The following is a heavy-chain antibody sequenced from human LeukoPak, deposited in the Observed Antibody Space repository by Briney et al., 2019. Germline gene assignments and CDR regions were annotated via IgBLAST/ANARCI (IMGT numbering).Heavy chain of an antibody. CDR2: INGDNGNT. CDR1: GYTFTSYA. V-gene: IGHV1-3*03. J-gene: IGHJ4*02. CDR3: ARGGPNSGGWTFDY. Sequence: ASVKVSCKTSGYTFTSYAIHWVRQAPGQRLEWMGCINGDNGNTQYSQKFQDRVTITRDTSANIAYMEVSSVTSEDMAVFYCARGGPNSGGWTFDYWGQGTLVSVSS. D-gene: IGHD6-19*01.